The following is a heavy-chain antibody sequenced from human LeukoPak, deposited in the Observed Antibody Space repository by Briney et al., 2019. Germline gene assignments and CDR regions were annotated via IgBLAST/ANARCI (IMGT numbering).Heavy chain of an antibody. J-gene: IGHJ4*02. Sequence: ALVKVSCKASGYTFTGYYMHWVRQAPGQGLEWMGWINPNSGGTNYAQKLQGRVTMTTDTSTSTAYMELRSLRSDDTAVYYCARDLVGSDSPDFDYWGQGTLVTVSS. V-gene: IGHV1-2*02. CDR2: INPNSGGT. CDR1: GYTFTGYY. D-gene: IGHD2-15*01. CDR3: ARDLVGSDSPDFDY.